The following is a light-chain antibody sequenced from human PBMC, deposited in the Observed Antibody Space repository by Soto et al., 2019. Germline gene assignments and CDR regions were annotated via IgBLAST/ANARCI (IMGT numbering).Light chain of an antibody. CDR2: SAS. CDR1: QTINKN. V-gene: IGKV1-39*01. J-gene: IGKJ2*01. CDR3: QQRFRTPYT. Sequence: DIQMTQSPSSLSASVGDRVTITCRASQTINKNLNWYQQKPGQAPTILNYSASDFQSGVPSSFSGSGSGAEFTRPISGLQREDFATYCCQQRFRTPYTFGQGTELEI.